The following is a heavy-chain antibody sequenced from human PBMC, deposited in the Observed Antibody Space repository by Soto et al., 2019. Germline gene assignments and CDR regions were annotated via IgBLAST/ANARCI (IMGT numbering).Heavy chain of an antibody. CDR2: IYPGDSDT. CDR3: ARRGIAYCGGDCYYDY. CDR1: GYSFTSYW. J-gene: IGHJ4*02. D-gene: IGHD2-21*02. Sequence: ESLTISRKGSGYSFTSYWIGLVRQMPGKGLEWMGIIYPGDSDTRYSPSFQGQVTISADKSISTAYLQWSSLKASDTAMYYCARRGIAYCGGDCYYDYWGQGTLVTVPS. V-gene: IGHV5-51*01.